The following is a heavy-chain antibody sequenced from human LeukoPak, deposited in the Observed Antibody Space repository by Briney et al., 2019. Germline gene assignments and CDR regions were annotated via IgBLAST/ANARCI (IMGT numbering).Heavy chain of an antibody. V-gene: IGHV4-59*01. CDR3: ARDQVDYDIPDHFDY. CDR2: IYYGGST. CDR1: GGSISSYY. D-gene: IGHD3-22*01. J-gene: IGHJ4*02. Sequence: SETLSLTCTVSGGSISSYYWSWIRQPPGKGLEWIGYIYYGGSTNYNPSLKSRVTISVDTSKNQFSLKLSSVTAADTAVYYCARDQVDYDIPDHFDYWGKGTLVAVSS.